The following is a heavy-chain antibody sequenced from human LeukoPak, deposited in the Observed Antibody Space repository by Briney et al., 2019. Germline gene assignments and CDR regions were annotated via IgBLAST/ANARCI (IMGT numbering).Heavy chain of an antibody. CDR3: ARGRQDVTMIVVVMTAVSYYLDV. V-gene: IGHV4-34*01. Sequence: SETLSLTCAVYGGSFSGYYWTWIRHTPEKGLEWIGEMNPSRSTNYNPSLKSRVTISVDTSKNQYSLKLSSVTAAATAVYYCARGRQDVTMIVVVMTAVSYYLDVWGKGTTVTVS. CDR2: MNPSRST. CDR1: GGSFSGYY. D-gene: IGHD3-22*01. J-gene: IGHJ6*03.